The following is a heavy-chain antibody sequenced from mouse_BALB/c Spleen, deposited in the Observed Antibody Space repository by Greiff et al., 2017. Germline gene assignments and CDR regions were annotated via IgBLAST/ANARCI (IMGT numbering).Heavy chain of an antibody. D-gene: IGHD4-1*01. Sequence: EVQGVESGGGLVKPGGSLKLSCAASGFTFSDYYMYWVRQTPEKRLEWVATISDGGSYTYYPDSVKGRFTISRDNAKNNLYLQMSSLKSEDTAMYYCARGANWSWFAYWGQGTLVTVSA. CDR2: ISDGGSYT. V-gene: IGHV5-4*02. CDR1: GFTFSDYY. CDR3: ARGANWSWFAY. J-gene: IGHJ3*01.